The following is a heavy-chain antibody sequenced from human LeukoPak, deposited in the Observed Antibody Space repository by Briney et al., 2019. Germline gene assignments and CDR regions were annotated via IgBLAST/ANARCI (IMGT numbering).Heavy chain of an antibody. J-gene: IGHJ6*03. CDR1: SGSFSGYY. D-gene: IGHD3-16*02. CDR2: INHSGST. CDR3: GRGPVGYTSYYMDV. V-gene: IGHV4-34*01. Sequence: KPSETLSLTCAVYSGSFSGYYWSWIRQPPGKGLGWIGEINHSGSTKYDPSLKSRVTISVDTSKNQFSLKLSSVTAADTAVYYCGRGPVGYTSYYMDVWGKGTTVTVSS.